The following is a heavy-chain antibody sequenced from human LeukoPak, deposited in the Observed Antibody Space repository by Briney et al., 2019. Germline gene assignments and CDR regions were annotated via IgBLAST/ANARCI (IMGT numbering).Heavy chain of an antibody. V-gene: IGHV3-72*01. CDR2: TRNKANFYTT. Sequence: GGSLRLSCAASGFTFTNAWMTWVRQAPGKGLEWVGRTRNKANFYTTAYAASVKGRFTISRDDSKNSVYLQMNSLKTEDTAVYYCARLSGTYYHYFDYWGQGTVVTVSS. CDR3: ARLSGTYYHYFDY. J-gene: IGHJ4*02. CDR1: GFTFTNAW. D-gene: IGHD1-26*01.